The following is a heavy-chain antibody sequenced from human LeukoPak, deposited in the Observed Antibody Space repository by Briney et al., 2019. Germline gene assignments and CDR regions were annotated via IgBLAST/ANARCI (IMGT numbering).Heavy chain of an antibody. V-gene: IGHV1-2*02. CDR1: GYTFTGYY. CDR3: ARDPGVGDYCFDY. Sequence: ASVKVSCKASGYTFTGYYMHWVRQAPGQGLEWMGWINPNSGGTNYAQKFQGRVTMTRDTSISTAYMELSRLRSDDTAVYYCARDPGVGDYCFDYWGQGTLVTVSS. J-gene: IGHJ4*02. D-gene: IGHD1-26*01. CDR2: INPNSGGT.